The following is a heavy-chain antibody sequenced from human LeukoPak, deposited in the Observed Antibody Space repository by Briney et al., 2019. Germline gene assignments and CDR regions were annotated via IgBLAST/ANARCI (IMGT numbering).Heavy chain of an antibody. J-gene: IGHJ4*02. CDR1: SHTLKFYG. Sequence: GGSLRLSCAASSHTLKFYGMHWVRQAPGKGLEWVAVIWSDGTEKYYADSVKGRFAISRDDSKEMVYLQMNRQRVEYRAVYNCAKDIESGFDYTNSLDYWGQGTLVTVSS. V-gene: IGHV3-33*06. D-gene: IGHD4-11*01. CDR3: AKDIESGFDYTNSLDY. CDR2: IWSDGTEK.